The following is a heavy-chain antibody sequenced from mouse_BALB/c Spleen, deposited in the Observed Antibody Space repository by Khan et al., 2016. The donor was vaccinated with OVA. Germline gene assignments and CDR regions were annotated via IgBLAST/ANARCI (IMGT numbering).Heavy chain of an antibody. D-gene: IGHD2-10*01. CDR3: ARPPYFSYVLVY. V-gene: IGHV9-3-1*01. CDR2: INTYTGEP. CDR1: GYTFTNDG. Sequence: QIQLVQSGPELKKPGETVKISCKASGYTFTNDGMNWVKQAPGKGLKWMGWINTYTGEPTYADDFKGRFAFSLETSASTAYLQINNLKNEDTATYFCARPPYFSYVLVYWGQGTSLTVSS. J-gene: IGHJ4*01.